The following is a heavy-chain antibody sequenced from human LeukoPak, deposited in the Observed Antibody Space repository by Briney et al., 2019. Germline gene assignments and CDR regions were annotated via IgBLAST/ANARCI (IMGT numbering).Heavy chain of an antibody. CDR2: IIPILGIA. Sequence: SVKVSCKASGGTFSSYAISWVRQAHGQGLEWMGKIIPILGIANYAQKFQGRVTITADKSTSTAYMELSSLRSEDTAVYYCAREARIAAAGLVDIWGQGTMVTVSS. V-gene: IGHV1-69*04. J-gene: IGHJ3*02. CDR3: AREARIAAAGLVDI. D-gene: IGHD6-13*01. CDR1: GGTFSSYA.